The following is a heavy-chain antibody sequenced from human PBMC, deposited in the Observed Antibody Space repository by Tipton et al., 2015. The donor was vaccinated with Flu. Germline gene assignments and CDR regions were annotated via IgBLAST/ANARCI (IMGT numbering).Heavy chain of an antibody. CDR2: IYNSQYT. Sequence: TLSLTCTVSGGSISSYYWNWIRQPPGKGLEWIGYIYNSQYTKYNPSLKSRVTISVDTSKKQFSLRLRSVTAADTAVFYCARGSGYANTYFDSWAQGTLVTVSS. V-gene: IGHV4-4*09. J-gene: IGHJ4*02. D-gene: IGHD6-25*01. CDR3: ARGSGYANTYFDS. CDR1: GGSISSYY.